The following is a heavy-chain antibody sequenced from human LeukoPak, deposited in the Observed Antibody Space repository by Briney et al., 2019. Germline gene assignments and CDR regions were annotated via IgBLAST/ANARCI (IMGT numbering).Heavy chain of an antibody. J-gene: IGHJ4*02. Sequence: SETLSLTCTVSGGSISSYYWSWIRQPPGKGLEWIGYIYYSGSTNYNPSLKSRVTISVDTSKNQFSLKLSSVTAADTAVYYCARAPRTRLGWLQLRRHSDYWGQGTLVTVSS. D-gene: IGHD5-24*01. V-gene: IGHV4-59*01. CDR1: GGSISSYY. CDR3: ARAPRTRLGWLQLRRHSDY. CDR2: IYYSGST.